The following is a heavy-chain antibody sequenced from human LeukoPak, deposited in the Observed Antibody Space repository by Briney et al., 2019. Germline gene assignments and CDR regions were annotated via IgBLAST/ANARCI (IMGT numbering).Heavy chain of an antibody. CDR1: GFTFSSYS. J-gene: IGHJ4*02. V-gene: IGHV3-48*04. Sequence: GGSLRLSCAASGFTFSSYSMNWVRQAPGKGLEWVSYISSSSSTIYYADSVKGRFTISRDNAKNSLYLQMNSLRAEDTAVYYCERGGSYLPAAETSPFDYWGQGTLVTVSS. CDR3: ERGGSYLPAAETSPFDY. CDR2: ISSSSSTI. D-gene: IGHD3-10*01.